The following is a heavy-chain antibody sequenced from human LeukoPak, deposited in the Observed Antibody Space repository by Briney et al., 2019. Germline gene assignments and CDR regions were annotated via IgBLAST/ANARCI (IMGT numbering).Heavy chain of an antibody. Sequence: ASVKVSCKASGYTFTGYYIHWVRQAPGQGLEWMGRINPNTGGTKYTQKFQGRVTMTRDTSITTAYMELNNLRSDDTAVYYCAIAGGGSDAFDIWGQGTMVTVSS. CDR1: GYTFTGYY. D-gene: IGHD2-15*01. CDR3: AIAGGGSDAFDI. J-gene: IGHJ3*02. CDR2: INPNTGGT. V-gene: IGHV1-2*06.